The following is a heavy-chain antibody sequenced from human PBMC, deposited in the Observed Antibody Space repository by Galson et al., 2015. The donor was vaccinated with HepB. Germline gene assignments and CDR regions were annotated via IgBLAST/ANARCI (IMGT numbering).Heavy chain of an antibody. CDR3: ARDMVTATCEVAMDV. V-gene: IGHV3-7*03. D-gene: IGHD2-15*01. J-gene: IGHJ6*02. CDR2: MNQDGSEK. CDR1: GFTFSTYW. Sequence: SLRLSCAASGFTFSTYWMTWVRQAPGKGLEWVASMNQDGSEKYYVDSVKGRFTISRDNAKNSLYLQMNSMRAEDTAVYYCARDMVTATCEVAMDVWGQGTTLTVSS.